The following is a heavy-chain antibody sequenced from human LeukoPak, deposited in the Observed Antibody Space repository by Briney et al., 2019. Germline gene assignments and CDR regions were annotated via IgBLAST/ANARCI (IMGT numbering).Heavy chain of an antibody. V-gene: IGHV4-4*07. Sequence: SETLSLTCTVSGGSISTDYWTWIRQPAGKGLEWIGLIYTSGSTNYNPSLKSRVTMSLDTSKNQFSLRLTSVTAADTAVYYCASDFGYWGQGTLVTVSS. J-gene: IGHJ4*02. CDR3: ASDFGY. CDR1: GGSISTDY. D-gene: IGHD3-10*01. CDR2: IYTSGST.